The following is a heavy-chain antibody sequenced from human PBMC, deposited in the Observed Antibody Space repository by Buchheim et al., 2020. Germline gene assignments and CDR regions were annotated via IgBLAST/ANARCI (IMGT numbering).Heavy chain of an antibody. CDR1: GGSISSYY. CDR3: ARRMYSGSYLNWFDP. D-gene: IGHD1-26*01. J-gene: IGHJ5*02. Sequence: QVQLQESGPGLVKPSETLSLTCSVSGGSISSYYWSWIRQPPGKGLEWIGYIYYSGSTNYNPSLKSRVTISVDTSKNQFSLKLSSVTAADTAVYYCARRMYSGSYLNWFDPWGQGTL. CDR2: IYYSGST. V-gene: IGHV4-59*01.